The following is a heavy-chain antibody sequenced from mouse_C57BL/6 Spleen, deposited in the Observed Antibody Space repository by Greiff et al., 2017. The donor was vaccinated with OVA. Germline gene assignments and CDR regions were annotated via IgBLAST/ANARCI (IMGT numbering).Heavy chain of an antibody. CDR2: IDPSDSYT. V-gene: IGHV1-69*01. CDR1: GYTFTSYW. J-gene: IGHJ4*01. D-gene: IGHD3-2*02. CDR3: ARWSSGYADYAMDY. Sequence: VQLQQPGAELVMPGASVKLSCKASGYTFTSYWMHWVKQRPGQGLEWIGEIDPSDSYTNYNQKFKGKSTLTVDKSSSTAYMQLSSLTSEDSAVYYCARWSSGYADYAMDYWGQGTSVTVSS.